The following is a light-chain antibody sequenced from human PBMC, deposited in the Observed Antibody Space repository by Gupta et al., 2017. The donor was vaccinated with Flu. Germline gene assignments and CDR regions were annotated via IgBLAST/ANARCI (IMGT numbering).Light chain of an antibody. V-gene: IGKV1-9*01. J-gene: IGKJ1*01. CDR1: QGISSY. CDR3: QQLNSYPRT. CDR2: AAS. Sequence: DIQLTQSPSFLSASVGDRVTITCRASQGISSYLAWYQQKPGKAPKLLIYAASTLQSGVPSRLSGSGSGTEFTLTISSLQPEDFATYHCQQLNSYPRTFGQGTKVEIK.